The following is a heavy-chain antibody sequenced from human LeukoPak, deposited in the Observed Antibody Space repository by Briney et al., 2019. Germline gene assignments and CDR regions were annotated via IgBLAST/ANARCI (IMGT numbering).Heavy chain of an antibody. CDR2: MYDSGST. J-gene: IGHJ5*02. CDR3: ARTQYYYDSSGYYYWFDP. Sequence: SETLSLTCTVSGGSISSGGYDWSWIRQHPGTGLEWIGYMYDSGSTYYNPSLKSRVTISVDTSKNQFSLNLSSVAAADTAVYYCARTQYYYDSSGYYYWFDPWGQGTLVTVSS. V-gene: IGHV4-31*03. CDR1: GGSISSGGYD. D-gene: IGHD3-22*01.